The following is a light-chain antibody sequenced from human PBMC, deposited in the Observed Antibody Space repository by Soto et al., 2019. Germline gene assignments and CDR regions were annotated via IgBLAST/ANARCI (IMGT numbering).Light chain of an antibody. CDR3: QQRSNWPAMYT. CDR1: QSVSSY. V-gene: IGKV3-11*01. Sequence: EIVLTQSPATLSLSPGERATLSCRASQSVSSYLAWYQQKPGQAPRLLIYHASTRATGIPARFSGSGSWTGFTFTISSLEPEDFAFYYCQQRSNWPAMYTFGQGTKLVIK. CDR2: HAS. J-gene: IGKJ2*01.